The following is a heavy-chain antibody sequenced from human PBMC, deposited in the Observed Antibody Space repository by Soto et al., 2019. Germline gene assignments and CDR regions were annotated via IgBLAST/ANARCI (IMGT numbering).Heavy chain of an antibody. CDR1: GFTFDDYA. V-gene: IGHV3-9*01. D-gene: IGHD2-15*01. CDR2: ISWNSGSI. J-gene: IGHJ5*01. Sequence: EVQLVESGGGLVQPGRSLRLSCAASGFTFDDYAMHWVRQAPGKGLEWVSGISWNSGSIGYADSVRGRFPFSRDNPKNSLYLQMNSLKSEDTALYYCAQELYRGYCSGGSCYSVTPPFASWGHGTLVTVSS. CDR3: AQELYRGYCSGGSCYSVTPPFAS.